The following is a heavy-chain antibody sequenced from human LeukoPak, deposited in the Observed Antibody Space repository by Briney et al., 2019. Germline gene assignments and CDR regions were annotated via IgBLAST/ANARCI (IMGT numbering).Heavy chain of an antibody. V-gene: IGHV1-2*06. Sequence: ASVKVSCKASGYTFTGYYMHWVRQAPGQGLEWMGRINPNSGGTNYAQKFQGRVTMTRDTSISTAYMELSRLRSDDTAVYYCARYCSSTSCYIRAFDIWGRGTMVTVSS. D-gene: IGHD2-2*02. CDR1: GYTFTGYY. J-gene: IGHJ3*02. CDR3: ARYCSSTSCYIRAFDI. CDR2: INPNSGGT.